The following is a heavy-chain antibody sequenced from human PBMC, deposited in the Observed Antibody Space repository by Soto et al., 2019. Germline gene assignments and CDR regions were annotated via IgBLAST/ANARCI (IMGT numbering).Heavy chain of an antibody. D-gene: IGHD3-3*01. CDR3: ARDWRGAEGFDP. J-gene: IGHJ5*02. CDR1: GYTFNTYG. V-gene: IGHV1-18*01. CDR2: IGPHNGDT. Sequence: QVQLVQSGPEVKKPGASVKISCKASGYTFNTYGFTWVRQAPGQGLEWMGWIGPHNGDTNYVQKFQGRVTMTTETSTTPAYMELRNLTSDDTAVYFCARDWRGAEGFDPWGQGTLVTVSS.